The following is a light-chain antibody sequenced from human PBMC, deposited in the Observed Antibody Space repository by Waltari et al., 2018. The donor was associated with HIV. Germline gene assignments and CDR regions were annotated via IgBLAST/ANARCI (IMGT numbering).Light chain of an antibody. CDR1: SSNIVAGYD. V-gene: IGLV1-40*01. CDR2: GNN. J-gene: IGLJ3*02. CDR3: QSYDSSLSGSV. Sequence: QSVLTQPPSVSGAPGQRVTISCTGSSSNIVAGYDVPWYQQLPGTTPKLLIYGNNNRPSGVPDRFTGSKSGTAASLAITGLQAEDEADYYCQSYDSSLSGSVFGGGTKLTVL.